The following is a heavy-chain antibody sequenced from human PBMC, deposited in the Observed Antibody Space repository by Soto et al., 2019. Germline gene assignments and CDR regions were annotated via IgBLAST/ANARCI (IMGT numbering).Heavy chain of an antibody. J-gene: IGHJ4*02. CDR1: GYTFTSYD. CDR3: ARENRYDSRSYHFDY. CDR2: INPFYGNT. V-gene: IGHV1-18*01. D-gene: IGHD3-10*01. Sequence: QVQLVQSGSEVKKPGASVKVSCKASGYTFTSYDMSWVRQAPGQGLEWVGWINPFYGNTNYAQTLQGRVTLTTDTSTNTVYMEPRSLRSADTAVYYRARENRYDSRSYHFDYLGQGTLVTVSS.